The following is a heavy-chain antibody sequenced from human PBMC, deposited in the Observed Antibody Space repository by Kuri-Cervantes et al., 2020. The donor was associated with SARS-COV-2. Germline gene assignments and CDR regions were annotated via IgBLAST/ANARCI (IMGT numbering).Heavy chain of an antibody. CDR1: GFTFSSYA. D-gene: IGHD3-3*01. J-gene: IGHJ6*02. CDR3: AKGGLRFLEWLPDYYYYGTDV. CDR2: ISGSGGST. Sequence: GGSLRLSCAASGFTFSSYAMSWVRQAPGKGLEWVSAISGSGGSTYYADSVKGRFTISRDNSKNTLYLQMNSLRAEDTAVYYCAKGGLRFLEWLPDYYYYGTDVWGQGTTVTVSS. V-gene: IGHV3-23*01.